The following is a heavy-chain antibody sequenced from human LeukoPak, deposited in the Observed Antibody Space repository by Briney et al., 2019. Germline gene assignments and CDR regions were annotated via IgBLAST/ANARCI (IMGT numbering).Heavy chain of an antibody. CDR2: ISSSSSTI. V-gene: IGHV3-48*01. J-gene: IGHJ4*02. CDR1: GFTFSSYS. CDR3: ASAADYDISTGYLV. D-gene: IGHD3-9*01. Sequence: GGSLRLSCAASGFTFSSYSMNWVRQAPWKGLEWVSYISSSSSTIYCADSVKGRFTVSRDNAKRLMYLQMNVLRADDTAGYYCASAADYDISTGYLVWGQGTLVTVSS.